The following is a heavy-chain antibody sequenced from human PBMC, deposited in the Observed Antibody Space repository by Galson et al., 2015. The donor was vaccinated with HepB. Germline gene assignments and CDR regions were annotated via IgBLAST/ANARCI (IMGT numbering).Heavy chain of an antibody. V-gene: IGHV3-49*03. Sequence: SLRLSCAASGFTFGDYAMSWFRQAPGKGLEWVGFIRSKAYGGTTEYAASVKGRFTISRDDSKSIAYLQMNSLKTEDTAVYYCTSPTPMSEDAFDIWGQGTMVTVSS. CDR3: TSPTPMSEDAFDI. CDR1: GFTFGDYA. J-gene: IGHJ3*02. CDR2: IRSKAYGGTT. D-gene: IGHD3-10*02.